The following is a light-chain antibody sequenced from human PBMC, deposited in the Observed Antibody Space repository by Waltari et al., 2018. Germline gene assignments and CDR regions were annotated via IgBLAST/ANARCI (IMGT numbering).Light chain of an antibody. CDR1: QSISNW. CDR3: QQVNSFPAT. J-gene: IGKJ4*01. Sequence: DIQMTQSPSAVSAFVGDRVTITCRASQSISNWLDWYQQKPGKAPKLLIYGASDLHSGVPSRFSGSGAGTDFTLTISSLQAEDFATYYCQQVNSFPATFGGGTTVEIK. CDR2: GAS. V-gene: IGKV1-12*01.